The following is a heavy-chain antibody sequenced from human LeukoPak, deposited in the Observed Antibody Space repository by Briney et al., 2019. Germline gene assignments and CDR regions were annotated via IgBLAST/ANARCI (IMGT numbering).Heavy chain of an antibody. D-gene: IGHD3-10*01. CDR1: GFTFTNYA. CDR3: AREMGARGDY. CDR2: ISGSSTTI. J-gene: IGHJ4*02. Sequence: GRSLRLSCAASGFTFTNYAMHWVRQAPGKGLEWISYISGSSTTISYADSVKGRFTISRDNAKNSLYLQMNSLRDEDTAVYFCAREMGARGDYWGQGTLVTVSS. V-gene: IGHV3-48*02.